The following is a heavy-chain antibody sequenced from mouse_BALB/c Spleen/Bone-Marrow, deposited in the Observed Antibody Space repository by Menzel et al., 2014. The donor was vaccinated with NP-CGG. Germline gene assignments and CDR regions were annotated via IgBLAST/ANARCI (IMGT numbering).Heavy chain of an antibody. D-gene: IGHD2-4*01. CDR3: ATGDYGAWFAC. V-gene: IGHV5-9-1*01. J-gene: IGHJ3*01. CDR1: GFTFSNYD. Sequence: EVKLMESGGDLVKPGGSLKLSCAASGFTFSNYDMSWGRQTPEKRLEWVATISSGGYYSYYPDSVKGRFTISRDNAKNTLYLQMSSLRSEDTAMYYCATGDYGAWFACWGQGTLVTVSA. CDR2: ISSGGYYS.